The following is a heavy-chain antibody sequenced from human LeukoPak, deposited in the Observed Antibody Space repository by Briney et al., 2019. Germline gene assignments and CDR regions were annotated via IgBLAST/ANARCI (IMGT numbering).Heavy chain of an antibody. Sequence: SETLSLTCAVSGYSISSGYYWGWIRQPPGKGLEWIGSIYHSGSTYYNPSLKSRVTISVDTSENQFSLKLSSVTAADTAVYYCAARDILTGYSPNAVRSDYWGQGTLVTVSS. CDR1: GYSISSGYY. CDR2: IYHSGST. J-gene: IGHJ4*02. CDR3: AARDILTGYSPNAVRSDY. D-gene: IGHD3-9*01. V-gene: IGHV4-38-2*01.